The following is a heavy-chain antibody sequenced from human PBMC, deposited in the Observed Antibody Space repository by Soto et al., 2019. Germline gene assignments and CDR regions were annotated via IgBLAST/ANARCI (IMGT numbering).Heavy chain of an antibody. Sequence: SETLSLTCAVYGGSFSGYYWSWIRQPPGKGLEWIGEINHSGSTNYNPSLKGRVTISVDTSKNQFSLKLSSVTAADTAVYYCARGWGITIFSFVRGNWFDPWGQGTLVTVSS. J-gene: IGHJ5*02. CDR2: INHSGST. CDR1: GGSFSGYY. CDR3: ARGWGITIFSFVRGNWFDP. V-gene: IGHV4-34*01. D-gene: IGHD3-9*01.